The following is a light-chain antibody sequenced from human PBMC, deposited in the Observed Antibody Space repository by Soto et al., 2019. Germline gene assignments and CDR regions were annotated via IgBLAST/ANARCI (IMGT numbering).Light chain of an antibody. CDR1: SGHSSYV. Sequence: QSVLTQSPSASASLGASVKVTCTLSSGHSSYVIAWHQQQPEKGPRYLMKLNSDGSHTKGDGIPDRFSGSSSGAERYLTISSLQSEDEADYYCQTWDTGSVFGGGTKLTVL. CDR3: QTWDTGSV. CDR2: LNSDGSH. V-gene: IGLV4-69*01. J-gene: IGLJ2*01.